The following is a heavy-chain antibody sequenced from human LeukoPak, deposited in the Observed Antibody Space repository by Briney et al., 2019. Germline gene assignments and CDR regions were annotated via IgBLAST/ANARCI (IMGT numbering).Heavy chain of an antibody. V-gene: IGHV5-51*01. J-gene: IGHJ5*02. D-gene: IGHD2-15*01. CDR2: IYPGDSDT. CDR1: GYSFTSYW. Sequence: GESLKISCKGSGYSFTSYWIGWVRQMPGKGLEWMGIIYPGDSDTRYSPSFQGQVTISADKSISTAYLQWSSLKASDTATYYCARVVVAAGGWSDPWGQGTLVTVSS. CDR3: ARVVVAAGGWSDP.